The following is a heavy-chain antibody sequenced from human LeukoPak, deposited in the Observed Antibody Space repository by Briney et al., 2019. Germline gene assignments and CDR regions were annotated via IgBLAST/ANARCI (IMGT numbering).Heavy chain of an antibody. Sequence: ASVKVSCKASGGTFSSYAISWVRQAPGQGLEWMGGIIPIFGTANYAQKFQGRVTITADESTSTAYMELSSLRSEDTAVYYCARERVVVTATSYYFDYWGQGTLVTVSS. V-gene: IGHV1-69*13. J-gene: IGHJ4*02. D-gene: IGHD2-21*02. CDR2: IIPIFGTA. CDR3: ARERVVVTATSYYFDY. CDR1: GGTFSSYA.